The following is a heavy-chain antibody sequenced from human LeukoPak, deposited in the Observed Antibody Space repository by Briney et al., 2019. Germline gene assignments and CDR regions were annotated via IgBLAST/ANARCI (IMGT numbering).Heavy chain of an antibody. CDR3: AKDRDGDYVVDY. D-gene: IGHD4-17*01. CDR1: GFTFSSFG. V-gene: IGHV3-30*18. Sequence: GGSLRLSCAASGFTFSSFGMHWVRQAPGKGLEWVAVISYDVSNKYYADSVKGRFTISRDNSKNTLWLQMNSLRAEDTAVYYCAKDRDGDYVVDYWGQGTLVTVSS. CDR2: ISYDVSNK. J-gene: IGHJ4*02.